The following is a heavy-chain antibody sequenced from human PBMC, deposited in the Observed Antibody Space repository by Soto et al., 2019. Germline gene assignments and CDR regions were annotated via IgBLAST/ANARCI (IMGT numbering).Heavy chain of an antibody. CDR3: AKDLRKYYDFWSAAPGYAFDI. CDR1: GFTFDDYA. V-gene: IGHV3-9*01. D-gene: IGHD3-3*01. Sequence: EVQLVESGGGLVQPGRSLRLSCAASGFTFDDYAMHWVRQAPGKGLEWVSGISWNSGSIGYADSVKGRFTISRDNAKNSLYLQMNSLRAEDTALYYCAKDLRKYYDFWSAAPGYAFDIWGQGTMVTVSS. CDR2: ISWNSGSI. J-gene: IGHJ3*02.